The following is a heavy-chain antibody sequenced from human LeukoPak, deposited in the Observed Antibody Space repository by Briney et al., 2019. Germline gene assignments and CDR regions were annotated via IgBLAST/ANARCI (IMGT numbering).Heavy chain of an antibody. CDR2: INPNSGGT. V-gene: IGHV1-2*02. Sequence: ASVKVSCKASGCTFTGYYMHWVRQAPGQGLEWMGWINPNSGGTNYAQKFQGRVTMTRDTSISTAYMELSGLRSDDTAVYYCARALPFRYYDSSGYINWGQGTLVTVSS. CDR3: ARALPFRYYDSSGYIN. D-gene: IGHD3-22*01. J-gene: IGHJ4*02. CDR1: GCTFTGYY.